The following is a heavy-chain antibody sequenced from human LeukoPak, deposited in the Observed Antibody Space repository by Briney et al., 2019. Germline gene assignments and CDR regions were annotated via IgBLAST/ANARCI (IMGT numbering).Heavy chain of an antibody. CDR3: ARLYSGSADDAFDI. CDR2: IYYSGST. Sequence: PSETLSLTCAVYGGSFSGYYWSWIRQPPGKGLEWIGYIYYSGSTNYNPSLKSRVTISVDTSKNQFSLKLSSVTAADTAVYYCARLYSGSADDAFDIWGQGTMVTVSS. V-gene: IGHV4-59*01. J-gene: IGHJ3*02. D-gene: IGHD1-26*01. CDR1: GGSFSGYY.